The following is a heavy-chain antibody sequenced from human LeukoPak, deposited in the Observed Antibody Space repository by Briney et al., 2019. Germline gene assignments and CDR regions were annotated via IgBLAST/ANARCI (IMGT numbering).Heavy chain of an antibody. V-gene: IGHV1-18*01. CDR1: GYTFTSYG. CDR2: ISAYNGNT. Sequence: ASVKVSCKASGYTFTSYGISWVRQAPGQGLEWMGWISAYNGNTNYAQKLQGRVNMTTDTSTSTAYMELRSLRSDDTAVYYCARDQSIYDILTGYLGYYYYYGMDVWGQGTTVTVSS. CDR3: ARDQSIYDILTGYLGYYYYYGMDV. D-gene: IGHD3-9*01. J-gene: IGHJ6*02.